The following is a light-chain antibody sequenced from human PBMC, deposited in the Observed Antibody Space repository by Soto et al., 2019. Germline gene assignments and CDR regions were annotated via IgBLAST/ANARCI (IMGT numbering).Light chain of an antibody. V-gene: IGLV1-40*01. J-gene: IGLJ1*01. CDR3: QSFDAGVSGYV. CDR1: GLNIGAGYD. Sequence: LTQPHSVSESPGKTVIISCTGSGLNIGAGYDVHWYQQLPGTAPKVVIYGNKIRPSGVPDRFSGSKSGTSASLAITGLQAEDEAEYYCQSFDAGVSGYVFGPGTKLTVL. CDR2: GNK.